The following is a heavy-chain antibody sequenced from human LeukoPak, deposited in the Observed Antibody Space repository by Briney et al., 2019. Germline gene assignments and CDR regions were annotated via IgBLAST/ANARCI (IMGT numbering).Heavy chain of an antibody. J-gene: IGHJ6*03. D-gene: IGHD3-10*01. CDR1: GYIFTNYW. CDR2: INPVDSDI. V-gene: IGHV5-51*01. Sequence: GGSLKISCTASGYIFTNYWIGWVRQMPGKGLEWMGIINPVDSDIRYSPSIQGQVTISADKSINTAYLQWSSLKASDTAMYYCARHRGAAYYMDVWGKGTTVTISS. CDR3: ARHRGAAYYMDV.